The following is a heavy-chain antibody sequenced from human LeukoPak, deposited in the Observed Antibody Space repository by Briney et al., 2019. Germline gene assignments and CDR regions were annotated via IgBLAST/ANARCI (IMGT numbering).Heavy chain of an antibody. D-gene: IGHD6-13*01. V-gene: IGHV3-23*01. J-gene: IGHJ4*02. Sequence: GGSLRLSCVASGFNFSSYAMSWVRQAPWKGLEWVSAISGSGGSTYYADSVKGRFTISRDNAKNSLYLQMNSLRAEDTAVYYCARDLGIAAAGRGWFDYWGQGTLVTVSS. CDR1: GFNFSSYA. CDR3: ARDLGIAAAGRGWFDY. CDR2: ISGSGGST.